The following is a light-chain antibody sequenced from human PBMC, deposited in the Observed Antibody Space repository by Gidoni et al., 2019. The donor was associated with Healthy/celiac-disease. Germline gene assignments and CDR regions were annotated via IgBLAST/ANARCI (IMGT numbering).Light chain of an antibody. Sequence: EIVMTQSPATMPVSPGEKATLSCMASQSVSSNLAWYQQKPCQAPRLLIYGASTRSTGIPARFSGSGSGTEFTLTISSPKSEDFAVYYCQQYNNWPPYTCXQXTKLEIK. J-gene: IGKJ2*01. CDR1: QSVSSN. CDR2: GAS. CDR3: QQYNNWPPYT. V-gene: IGKV3-15*01.